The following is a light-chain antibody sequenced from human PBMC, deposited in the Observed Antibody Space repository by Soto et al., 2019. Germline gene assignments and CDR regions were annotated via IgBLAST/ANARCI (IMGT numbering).Light chain of an antibody. CDR1: QGIRND. Sequence: DIQITQSPSCLSASVGDRVTITCRASQGIRNDLVWYQQKPGEAPKRLIYAASVLQTGVPSRFSGSGSGTEFTLTISSLQAEDCASYYCLQHKSYPFTFGPGTKVDIK. CDR3: LQHKSYPFT. J-gene: IGKJ3*01. CDR2: AAS. V-gene: IGKV1-17*01.